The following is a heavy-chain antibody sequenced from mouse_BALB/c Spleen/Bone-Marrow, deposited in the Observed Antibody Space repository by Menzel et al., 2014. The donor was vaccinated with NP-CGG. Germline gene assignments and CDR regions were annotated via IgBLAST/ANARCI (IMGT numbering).Heavy chain of an antibody. Sequence: EVMLVESGGGLVQPGGSLKLSCATSGFTFSDYYMYWVRQTPEKRLEWVAYISNVGGSTYYPDTVKGRFTISRDNAKNTLYLQMSRLKSEDTAMYYCARHLYGNYGAMDYWGQGTSVTVSS. CDR1: GFTFSDYY. CDR2: ISNVGGST. CDR3: ARHLYGNYGAMDY. J-gene: IGHJ4*01. D-gene: IGHD2-1*01. V-gene: IGHV5-12*02.